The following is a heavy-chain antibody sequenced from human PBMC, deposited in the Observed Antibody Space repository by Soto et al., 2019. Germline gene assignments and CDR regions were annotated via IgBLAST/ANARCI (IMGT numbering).Heavy chain of an antibody. CDR3: ATVVPGAEAWFGP. D-gene: IGHD2-2*01. Sequence: ASVKVSCKTSGYTFSNYGITWVRQAPGQPLEWLGWISLYSDGTNYAQKFQGRVSMTTDTSTTTAYMELRSLRSDDTAVYYCATVVPGAEAWFGPWGQGTLVTVSS. CDR2: ISLYSDGT. J-gene: IGHJ5*02. V-gene: IGHV1-18*01. CDR1: GYTFSNYG.